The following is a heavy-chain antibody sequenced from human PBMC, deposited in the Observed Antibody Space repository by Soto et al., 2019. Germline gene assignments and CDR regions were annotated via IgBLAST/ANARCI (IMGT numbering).Heavy chain of an antibody. CDR3: ATVVPGAEAWFGP. D-gene: IGHD2-2*01. Sequence: ASVKVSCKTSGYTFSNYGITWVRQAPGQPLEWLGWISLYSDGTNYAQKFQGRVSMTTDTSTTTAYMELRSLRSDDTAVYYCATVVPGAEAWFGPWGQGTLVTVSS. CDR2: ISLYSDGT. J-gene: IGHJ5*02. V-gene: IGHV1-18*01. CDR1: GYTFSNYG.